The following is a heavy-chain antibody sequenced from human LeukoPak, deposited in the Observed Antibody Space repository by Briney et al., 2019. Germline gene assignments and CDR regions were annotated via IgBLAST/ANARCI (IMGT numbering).Heavy chain of an antibody. V-gene: IGHV3-33*01. CDR1: LLTFSSYG. CDR2: KWFDGSNK. D-gene: IGHD6-13*01. J-gene: IGHJ5*02. CDR3: ARGAAAGTYNWFDP. Sequence: GWSLSLSRAASLLTFSSYGMHSVRPAPARGLAGVAVKWFDGSNKSHAASVKGRFTTSRENSKNTLYLQMNSLRAEDRAGYYCARGAAAGTYNWFDPWGQGTLVTVSS.